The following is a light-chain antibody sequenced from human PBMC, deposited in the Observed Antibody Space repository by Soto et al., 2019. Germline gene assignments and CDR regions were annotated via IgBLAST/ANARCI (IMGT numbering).Light chain of an antibody. CDR3: QQYDSPPLT. Sequence: DIQMTQSPSSLSASVGDRVTITCQASQGISNYLNWYQQKPGKAPKLLIYDASKLETGVSSRFSGSGSGADFTFTVSSLQPEEIATYYCQQYDSPPLTFGGGTKVEIK. V-gene: IGKV1-33*01. CDR1: QGISNY. J-gene: IGKJ4*01. CDR2: DAS.